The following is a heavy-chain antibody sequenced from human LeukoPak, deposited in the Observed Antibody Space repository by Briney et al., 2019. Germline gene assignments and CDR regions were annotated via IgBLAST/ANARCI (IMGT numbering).Heavy chain of an antibody. CDR1: GFTFSNYA. V-gene: IGHV3-23*01. D-gene: IGHD6-19*01. Sequence: GGSLRLSCAASGFTFSNYAMSWVRQAPGKGLEWVSAISGSGGSTYYADSVKGRFTISRDNSKNTLYLQMNSLRAEDTAVYYCARAPNVGSGWHDPFWFDYWGQGTLVTVSS. CDR3: ARAPNVGSGWHDPFWFDY. CDR2: ISGSGGST. J-gene: IGHJ4*02.